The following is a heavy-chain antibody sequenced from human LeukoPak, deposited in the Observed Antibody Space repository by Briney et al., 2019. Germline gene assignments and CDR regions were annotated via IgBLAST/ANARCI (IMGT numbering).Heavy chain of an antibody. Sequence: ASVKVSCKASGYTFTSYYMHWVRQAPGQGLEWMGWISHYSGNTIYAQKFQDRVTMTTDTSTSTALMELRNLRSDDTAVYYCTRSEKAYCGGVCDNYHMDVWGRGTTVTVSS. CDR1: GYTFTSYY. CDR2: ISHYSGNT. J-gene: IGHJ6*03. V-gene: IGHV1-18*04. CDR3: TRSEKAYCGGVCDNYHMDV. D-gene: IGHD2-21*02.